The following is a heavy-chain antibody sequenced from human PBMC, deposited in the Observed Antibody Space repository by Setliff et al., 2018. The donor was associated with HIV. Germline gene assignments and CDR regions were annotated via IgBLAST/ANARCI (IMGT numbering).Heavy chain of an antibody. V-gene: IGHV4-59*01. CDR3: AREDGSNSHDTFEI. J-gene: IGHJ3*02. CDR2: IYYTGST. Sequence: PSETLSLTCTVSGGSISNDYWHWIRQSPGRGLEWIGYIYYTGSTNYNPSLNSRVAMSVDSSNHQFYLKLTSVTPADTAIYYCAREDGSNSHDTFEIWGQGILVTVSS. D-gene: IGHD1-1*01. CDR1: GGSISNDY.